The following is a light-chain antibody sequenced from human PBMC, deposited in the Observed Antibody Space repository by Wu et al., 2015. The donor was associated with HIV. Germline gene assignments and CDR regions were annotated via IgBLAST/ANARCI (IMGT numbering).Light chain of an antibody. CDR2: GAS. CDR1: RSVSSN. V-gene: IGKV3-11*01. J-gene: IGKJ5*01. Sequence: EIVMTQSPATLSVSPGERATLSCRASRSVSSNLAWYQQKPGQAPRLLIYGASIRATGIPARFSGSGSGTDYSLTISSLEPEDFAVYYCQQHANWPLTFGQGTRLEIK. CDR3: QQHANWPLT.